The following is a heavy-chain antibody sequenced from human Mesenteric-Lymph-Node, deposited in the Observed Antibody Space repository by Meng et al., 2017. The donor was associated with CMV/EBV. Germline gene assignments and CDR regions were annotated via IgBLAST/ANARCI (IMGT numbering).Heavy chain of an antibody. CDR1: GFAFSSLW. V-gene: IGHV3-7*01. J-gene: IGHJ1*01. CDR3: TRDPNQLVLEYFQH. CDR2: INQDGSQK. D-gene: IGHD1-14*01. Sequence: GESLKISCVASGFAFSSLWMGWVRQAPGKGLEWVANINQDGSQKKYLDSVKVRFTISRDNAKNSLYLQMNSLRGEDTAVYYCTRDPNQLVLEYFQHWGQGTPVTVSS.